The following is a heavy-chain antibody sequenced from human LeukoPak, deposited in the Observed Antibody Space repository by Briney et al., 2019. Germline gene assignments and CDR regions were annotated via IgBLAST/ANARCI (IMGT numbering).Heavy chain of an antibody. V-gene: IGHV3-74*01. CDR2: INSDGSST. CDR1: GFTFSSYW. D-gene: IGHD6-19*01. Sequence: SGGSLRLSCAASGFTFSSYWMHWVRQAPGKGLVWVSRINSDGSSTSYADSVKGRFTISRDNAKNTLYLQMNSLRAEDTAVYYCARYRLVWLPAPVFDYWGQGTLVTVSS. J-gene: IGHJ4*02. CDR3: ARYRLVWLPAPVFDY.